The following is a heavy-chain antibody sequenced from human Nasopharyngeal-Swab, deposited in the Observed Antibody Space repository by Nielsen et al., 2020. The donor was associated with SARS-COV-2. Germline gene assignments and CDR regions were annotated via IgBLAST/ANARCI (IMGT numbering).Heavy chain of an antibody. CDR1: GYTFTSYG. CDR2: INAGNGNT. V-gene: IGHV1-3*01. J-gene: IGHJ6*02. CDR3: ARDLDRRDCSSTSCYGGYYYGMDV. D-gene: IGHD2-2*01. Sequence: ASVKVSCKASGYTFTSYGISWVRQAPEQGLEWMGWINAGNGNTKYSQKFQGRVTITRDTSAGTAYMELSSLRSEDTAVYYCARDLDRRDCSSTSCYGGYYYGMDVWGQGTTVTVSS.